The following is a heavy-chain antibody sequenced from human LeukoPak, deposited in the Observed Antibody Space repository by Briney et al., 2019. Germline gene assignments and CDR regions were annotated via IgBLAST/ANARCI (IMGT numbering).Heavy chain of an antibody. CDR2: IYYSGST. CDR1: GGSISSYY. V-gene: IGHV4-59*01. D-gene: IGHD3-10*01. Sequence: SETLSLTCTVSGGSISSYYWSWIRQPPGKGLEWIGYIYYSGSTNYNPSLKSRVTISVDTSKNQFSLKLSSVTAADTVVYYCARGDYYGSGSYYNDYYYGMDVWGQGTTVTVSS. CDR3: ARGDYYGSGSYYNDYYYGMDV. J-gene: IGHJ6*02.